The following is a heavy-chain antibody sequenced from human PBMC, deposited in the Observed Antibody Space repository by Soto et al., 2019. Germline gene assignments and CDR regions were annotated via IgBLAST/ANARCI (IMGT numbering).Heavy chain of an antibody. V-gene: IGHV3-64D*08. J-gene: IGHJ5*02. CDR2: ISSNGGSR. CDR1: GFSFSGHA. Sequence: GGSLRLSCSASGFSFSGHAMHWVRQAPGKGLEFVSGISSNGGSRYYADSVKGRFSISRDNSKNTLYLQISSLRAEDTAVYYCVKSFDWNNLSLVTWGQGTLVTVSS. CDR3: VKSFDWNNLSLVT. D-gene: IGHD1-1*01.